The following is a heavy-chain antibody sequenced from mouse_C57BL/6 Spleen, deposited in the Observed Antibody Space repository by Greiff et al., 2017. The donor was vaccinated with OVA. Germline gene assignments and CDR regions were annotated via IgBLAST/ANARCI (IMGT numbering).Heavy chain of an antibody. D-gene: IGHD2-4*01. CDR3: ASHYDYDVDYYAMDY. Sequence: VQLQQSGPELVKPGASVKISCKASGYAFSSSWMNWVKQRPGKGLEWIGRIYPGDGDTNYNGKFKGKATLTADKSSSTAYMQLSSLTSEDSAVYFCASHYDYDVDYYAMDYWGQGTSVTVSS. CDR1: GYAFSSSW. J-gene: IGHJ4*01. V-gene: IGHV1-82*01. CDR2: IYPGDGDT.